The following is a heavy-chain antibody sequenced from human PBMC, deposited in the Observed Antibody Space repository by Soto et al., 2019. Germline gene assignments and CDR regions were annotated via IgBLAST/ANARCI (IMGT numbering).Heavy chain of an antibody. V-gene: IGHV1-46*01. J-gene: IGHJ3*02. Sequence: ASVKVSCKASGYTFTSYYMHWVRQAPGQGLAWMGIINPSGGSTSYAQKFQGRVTMTRDTSTSTVYMELSSLRSEDTAVYYCARSGTLWGAFDIWGQGTMVTVSS. CDR1: GYTFTSYY. CDR3: ARSGTLWGAFDI. CDR2: INPSGGST. D-gene: IGHD3-10*01.